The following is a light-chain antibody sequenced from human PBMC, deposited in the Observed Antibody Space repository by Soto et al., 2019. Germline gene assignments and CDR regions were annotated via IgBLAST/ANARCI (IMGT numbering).Light chain of an antibody. CDR2: SSS. CDR1: QTISGTY. J-gene: IGKJ1*01. Sequence: IVLTQSPGTLSLSPGERATLSCRASQTISGTYLAWYQQKPGQAPRLLIYSSSSRAAGVSDRHSGSGSWADCSLTISRLESEDVAMYYCQQYGRSPTWTFGQGTKVDIK. V-gene: IGKV3-20*01. CDR3: QQYGRSPTWT.